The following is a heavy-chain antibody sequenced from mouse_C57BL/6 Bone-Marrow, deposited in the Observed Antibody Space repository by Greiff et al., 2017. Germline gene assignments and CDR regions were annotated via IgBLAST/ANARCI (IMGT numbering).Heavy chain of an antibody. CDR3: ARVGIYYYGSSWYFDV. J-gene: IGHJ1*03. D-gene: IGHD1-1*01. CDR2: IYHGSGST. Sequence: QVQLQQPGAELVKPGASVKMSCKASGYTFTSYWITWVKQRPGQGLEWIGDIYHGSGSTNYNEKFKSKATLTVDTSSSTAYMQRSSLTSEDSAVYYCARVGIYYYGSSWYFDVWGTGTTVTVSS. CDR1: GYTFTSYW. V-gene: IGHV1-55*01.